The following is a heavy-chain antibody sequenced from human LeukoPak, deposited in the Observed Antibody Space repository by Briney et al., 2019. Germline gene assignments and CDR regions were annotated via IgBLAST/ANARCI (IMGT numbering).Heavy chain of an antibody. CDR3: ARTPGFGELLQAFDI. Sequence: SETLSLTCAVYGGFFSGYYWSWIRQPPGKGLECIGEINHSGSTNYNPSLKSRVTISVDTSKNQFSLKLSSVTAADTAVYYCARTPGFGELLQAFDIWGQGTMVTVSS. CDR2: INHSGST. J-gene: IGHJ3*02. V-gene: IGHV4-34*01. D-gene: IGHD3-10*01. CDR1: GGFFSGYY.